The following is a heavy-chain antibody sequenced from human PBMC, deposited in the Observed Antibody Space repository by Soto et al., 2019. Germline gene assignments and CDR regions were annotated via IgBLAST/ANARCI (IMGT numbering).Heavy chain of an antibody. V-gene: IGHV4-31*03. CDR2: IYYSGST. J-gene: IGHJ4*02. Sequence: PSETLSLTCTVSGVSISSGGYYWSWIRQHPGKGLEWIGYIYYSGSTYYNPSLKSRVTISVDTSKNQFSLKLSSVTAADTAVYYCARLRYFGPFDYWGQGTLVTVSS. D-gene: IGHD3-9*01. CDR1: GVSISSGGYY. CDR3: ARLRYFGPFDY.